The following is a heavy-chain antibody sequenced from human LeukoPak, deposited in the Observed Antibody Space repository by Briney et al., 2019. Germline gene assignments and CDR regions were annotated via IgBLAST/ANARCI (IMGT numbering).Heavy chain of an antibody. CDR1: GGSFSGYY. J-gene: IGHJ4*02. Sequence: PSETLSLTCAVSGGSFSGYYWYWIRQPPGEGLEWIGEINHGESTNYNPSLKSRATLSVDTSKNQFSLKLTSVTAADTAVYFCARRSDSGSDDGEDYFDYWGQGTLVTVSS. CDR3: ARRSDSGSDDGEDYFDY. D-gene: IGHD1-26*01. V-gene: IGHV4-34*01. CDR2: INHGEST.